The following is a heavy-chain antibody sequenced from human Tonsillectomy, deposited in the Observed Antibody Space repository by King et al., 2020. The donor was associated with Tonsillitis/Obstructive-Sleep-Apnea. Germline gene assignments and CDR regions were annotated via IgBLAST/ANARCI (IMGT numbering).Heavy chain of an antibody. D-gene: IGHD2-2*01. CDR3: ASRGLGYCSSTSCHLYYYYYSMDV. V-gene: IGHV1-69*04. CDR2: IIPSLDIA. CDR1: GGTFSNYG. Sequence: QLVQSGAEVKKPGSSVKVSCKASGGTFSNYGISWVRQAPGQGLEWMGRIIPSLDIANYAQKFQGRVMITADKSTSTTYMELSSLRSEDTAVYYCASRGLGYCSSTSCHLYYYYYSMDVWGKGTTVTVSS. J-gene: IGHJ6*03.